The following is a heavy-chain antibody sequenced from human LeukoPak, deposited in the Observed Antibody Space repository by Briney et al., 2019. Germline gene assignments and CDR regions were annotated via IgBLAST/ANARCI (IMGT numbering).Heavy chain of an antibody. J-gene: IGHJ6*03. CDR3: AREDHYYYYMDV. V-gene: IGHV3-9*01. CDR1: GFTFSSYW. CDR2: ISWNSGSI. Sequence: GGSLRLSCAASGFTFSSYWMHWVRQAPGKGLEWVSGISWNSGSIGYADSVKGRFTISRDNAKNSLYLQMNSLRAEDTAVYYCAREDHYYYYMDVWGKGTTVTVSS.